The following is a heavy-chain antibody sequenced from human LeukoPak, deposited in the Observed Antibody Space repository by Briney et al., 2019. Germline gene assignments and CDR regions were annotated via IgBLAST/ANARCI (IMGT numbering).Heavy chain of an antibody. Sequence: GESLKISCKGSGYSFTSYWIGWVRQVPGKGLGWMGINYPGDSDTRYSPSFQGQVTISADKSISTAYLQWSSLKASDTAMYYCARQFRYYDILTGYYNPPSFDYWGQGTLVTVSS. D-gene: IGHD3-9*01. CDR3: ARQFRYYDILTGYYNPPSFDY. J-gene: IGHJ4*02. CDR1: GYSFTSYW. CDR2: NYPGDSDT. V-gene: IGHV5-51*01.